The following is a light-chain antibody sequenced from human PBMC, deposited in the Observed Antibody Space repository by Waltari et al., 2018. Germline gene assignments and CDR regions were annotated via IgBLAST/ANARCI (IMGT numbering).Light chain of an antibody. CDR3: QQYYTSPLT. Sequence: IVMTQSPDSLGVSRGERATINCRSSQSLLSSSNNKNYLAWYQQKPGQPPRLLMYWASLRESGVPERFSGSGSATDFTLTISSLQAEDVAVYYCQQYYTSPLTFGGGTKVEIK. J-gene: IGKJ4*01. CDR2: WAS. CDR1: QSLLSSSNNKNY. V-gene: IGKV4-1*01.